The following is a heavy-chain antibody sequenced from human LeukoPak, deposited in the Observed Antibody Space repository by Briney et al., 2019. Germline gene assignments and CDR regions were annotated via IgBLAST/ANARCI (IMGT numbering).Heavy chain of an antibody. CDR3: ARAKYSGRFGQLFDY. Sequence: SGPTLVNPTQTLTLTCTFSGFSLSTSGMCVSWIRQPPGKALEWLARIDWDDDKYYSTSLKTRLTISKDTSKNQVVLTMTNMDPVDTATYYCARAKYSGRFGQLFDYWGQGTLVTVSS. D-gene: IGHD1-26*01. V-gene: IGHV2-70*11. CDR2: IDWDDDK. J-gene: IGHJ4*02. CDR1: GFSLSTSGMC.